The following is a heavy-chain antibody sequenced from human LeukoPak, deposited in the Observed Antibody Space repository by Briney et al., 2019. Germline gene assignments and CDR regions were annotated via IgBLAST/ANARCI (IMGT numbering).Heavy chain of an antibody. Sequence: SETLSLTCAVSGGSISSGGYSWSWIRQPPGKGLEWIGYIYYSGSTYYNPSLKSRVTISVDTSKNQFSLKLSSVTAADTAVYYCARAFLTYGDYDAFDIWGQGTMVTVSS. J-gene: IGHJ3*02. V-gene: IGHV4-30-4*07. CDR2: IYYSGST. CDR3: ARAFLTYGDYDAFDI. D-gene: IGHD4-17*01. CDR1: GGSISSGGYS.